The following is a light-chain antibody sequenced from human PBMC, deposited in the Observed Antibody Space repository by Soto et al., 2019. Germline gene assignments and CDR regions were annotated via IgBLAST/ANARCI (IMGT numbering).Light chain of an antibody. CDR1: TSDVGGYNY. Sequence: QSALTQPASVPGSLGQSITISCTGTTSDVGGYNYVSWYQQHPGKAPILMIYEVTNRPSGVSNRFSGSKSGNTASLTISGLQVEDEAEYYCGSYTGSITYVFGTGTKVTVL. CDR3: GSYTGSITYV. J-gene: IGLJ1*01. CDR2: EVT. V-gene: IGLV2-14*01.